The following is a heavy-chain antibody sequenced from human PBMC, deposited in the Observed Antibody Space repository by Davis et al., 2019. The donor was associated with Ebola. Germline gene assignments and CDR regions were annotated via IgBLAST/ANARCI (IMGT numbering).Heavy chain of an antibody. CDR1: GFTFSTYA. CDR2: ISSGGGAP. V-gene: IGHV3-23*01. J-gene: IGHJ6*02. Sequence: GESLKISCAASGFTFSTYAMGWVRQAPGKGLEWVSDISSGGGAPYYADSVKGRFTTFRDSSKSTLYLQMSSLRAEDTAVYYCAKHRGVAWNAMDVWGQGTTVTVSS. CDR3: AKHRGVAWNAMDV. D-gene: IGHD1-14*01.